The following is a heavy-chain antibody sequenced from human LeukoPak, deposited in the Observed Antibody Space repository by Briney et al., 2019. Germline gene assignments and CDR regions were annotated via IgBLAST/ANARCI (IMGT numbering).Heavy chain of an antibody. CDR3: ARAGYCGDGGCRGGSAFDV. CDR2: ISGYTGDT. CDR1: GYTFTNYD. J-gene: IGHJ3*01. D-gene: IGHD2-15*01. V-gene: IGHV1-18*01. Sequence: AASVKVSFKTSGYTFTNYDIYWVRQAPGQGLECMGWISGYTGDTKYAQILQGRFTVTTDTSTSTAYMELRSLTYDDTAVYYCARAGYCGDGGCRGGSAFDVWGQGTMVTVSS.